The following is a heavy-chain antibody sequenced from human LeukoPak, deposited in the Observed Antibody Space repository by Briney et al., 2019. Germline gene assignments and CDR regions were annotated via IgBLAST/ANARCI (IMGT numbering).Heavy chain of an antibody. CDR1: GDSIGSSHYY. Sequence: SSETLSLTCTISGDSIGSSHYYWVWIRQRPGKGLEWVGSIYFDGSTYYNTALKSRVTIFSDTSKVQFSLKLSSVTATDTAVYYCARRSHCTGSSCPSVWGQGTTVTVSS. CDR3: ARRSHCTGSSCPSV. CDR2: IYFDGST. J-gene: IGHJ6*02. D-gene: IGHD2-15*01. V-gene: IGHV4-39*01.